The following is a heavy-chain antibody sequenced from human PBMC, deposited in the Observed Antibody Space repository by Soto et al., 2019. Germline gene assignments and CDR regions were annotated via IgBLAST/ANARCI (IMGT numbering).Heavy chain of an antibody. Sequence: ASVKVSCKASGYTFTSYAMHWVRQAPGQRLEWMGWINPNSGGTNYAQKFQGWVTMTRDTSISTAYMELSRLRSDDTAVYYCARAYYYDSSGPYDYWGQGTLVTVSS. V-gene: IGHV1-2*04. CDR3: ARAYYYDSSGPYDY. CDR2: INPNSGGT. J-gene: IGHJ4*02. D-gene: IGHD3-22*01. CDR1: GYTFTSYA.